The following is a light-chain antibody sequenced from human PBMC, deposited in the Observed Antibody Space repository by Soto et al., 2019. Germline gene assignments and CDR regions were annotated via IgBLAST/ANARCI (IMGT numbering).Light chain of an antibody. J-gene: IGKJ1*01. Sequence: ELVLTQSPGTLSSSPGERIPLSCKASQSVSSNLAWYQQKPGQAPRLLIYGASTRATGIPARFSGSGSGTEFTLTISSLQSEDLAVYYCQKYNNWPPWTVGKGTKVDIK. V-gene: IGKV3-15*01. CDR2: GAS. CDR3: QKYNNWPPWT. CDR1: QSVSSN.